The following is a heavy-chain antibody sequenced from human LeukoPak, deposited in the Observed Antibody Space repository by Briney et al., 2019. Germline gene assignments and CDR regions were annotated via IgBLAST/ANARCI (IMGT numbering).Heavy chain of an antibody. D-gene: IGHD2-2*01. CDR1: GYTFTGSY. CDR2: INPNSGGT. J-gene: IGHJ6*03. Sequence: GASVKVSCKASGYTFTGSYMHWVRQAPGQGLEWMGWINPNSGGTNYAQKFQGRVTMTRDTSISTAYMELSRLRSDDTAVYYCARDGVVPAAMGGDYYYYMDVWGKGTTVTISS. CDR3: ARDGVVPAAMGGDYYYYMDV. V-gene: IGHV1-2*02.